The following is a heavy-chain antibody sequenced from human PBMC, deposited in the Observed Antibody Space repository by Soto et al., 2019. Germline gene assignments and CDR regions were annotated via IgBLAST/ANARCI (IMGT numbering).Heavy chain of an antibody. CDR3: TTGMPSFNYYYYYGMDV. CDR2: IKSKTDGGTT. J-gene: IGHJ6*02. Sequence: PGGSLRRSCAASGFTFSNALMSWVRQAPGKGLEWVGRIKSKTDGGTTDYAAPVKGRFTISRDDSKNTLYLQMNSLKTEDTAVYYCTTGMPSFNYYYYYGMDVWGQGTTVTVSS. D-gene: IGHD2-2*01. V-gene: IGHV3-15*01. CDR1: GFTFSNAL.